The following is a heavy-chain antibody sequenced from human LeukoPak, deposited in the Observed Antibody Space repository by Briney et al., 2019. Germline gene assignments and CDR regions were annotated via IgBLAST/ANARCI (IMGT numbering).Heavy chain of an antibody. J-gene: IGHJ6*02. CDR3: ARVRRDYYYGMDV. V-gene: IGHV3-21*01. CDR1: GFTFSSYS. CDR2: ISSSSSYI. Sequence: PGGSLRLSCAASGFTFSSYSMNWVRQAPGKGLEWVSSISSSSSYIYYADSVKGRFTISRDNAKNSLYLQMNSLRAEDTAVYYCARVRRDYYYGMDVWGQGTTVTVSS.